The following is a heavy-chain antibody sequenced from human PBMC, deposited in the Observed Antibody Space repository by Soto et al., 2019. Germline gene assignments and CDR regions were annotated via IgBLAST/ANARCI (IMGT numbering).Heavy chain of an antibody. Sequence: SETLSLTCTVSGGSISSGDYYWSWIRQPPGKGLEWIGYIYYSGSTYYNPSLKSRVTISVDTSKNQLSLKLSYVTAADTAVYYCARVTVTAHFDYWGQGTLVTVSS. V-gene: IGHV4-30-4*01. CDR3: ARVTVTAHFDY. J-gene: IGHJ4*02. CDR2: IYYSGST. D-gene: IGHD4-4*01. CDR1: GGSISSGDYY.